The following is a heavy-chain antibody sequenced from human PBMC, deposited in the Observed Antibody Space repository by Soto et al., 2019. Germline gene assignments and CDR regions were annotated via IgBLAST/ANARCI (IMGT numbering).Heavy chain of an antibody. CDR2: IYYSGST. D-gene: IGHD2-2*01. J-gene: IGHJ3*02. CDR1: GGSISSYY. CDR3: ARVTRRSSAFDI. Sequence: PSETLSLTCTVSGGSISSYYWSWIRQPPGKGLEWIGYIYYSGSTNYNPPLKSRVTISVDTSKNQFSLKLSSVTAADTAVYYCARVTRRSSAFDIWGQGTMVTVSS. V-gene: IGHV4-59*01.